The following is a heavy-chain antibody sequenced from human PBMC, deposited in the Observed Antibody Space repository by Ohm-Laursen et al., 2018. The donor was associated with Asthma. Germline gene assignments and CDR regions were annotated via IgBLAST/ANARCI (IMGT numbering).Heavy chain of an antibody. D-gene: IGHD3-10*01. J-gene: IGHJ6*02. CDR3: ARDHSSVSYYYYGMDV. CDR2: INHSGST. CDR1: GGSFSGCY. Sequence: SDTLSLTCAVYGGSFSGCYWSWIRQPPGKGLEWIGEINHSGSTNYNPSLKSRVTISVDTSKNQFSLKLSSVTAADTAVYYCARDHSSVSYYYYGMDVWGQGTTVTVSS. V-gene: IGHV4-34*01.